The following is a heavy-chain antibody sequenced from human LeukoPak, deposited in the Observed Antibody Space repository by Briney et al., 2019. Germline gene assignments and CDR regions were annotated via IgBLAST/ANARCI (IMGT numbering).Heavy chain of an antibody. D-gene: IGHD6-13*01. J-gene: IGHJ4*02. CDR2: ISSSGSTV. V-gene: IGHV3-11*04. CDR1: GFTFSDYY. CDR3: ARDPAKRQPEDKNIAAAGMVDY. Sequence: PGGSLRLSCAASGFTFSDYYMSWIRQAPGKGLEWVSYISSSGSTVYYADSVKGRFTISRGNAKNSLYLQMNSLRAEDTAVYYCARDPAKRQPEDKNIAAAGMVDYWGQGTLVTVSS.